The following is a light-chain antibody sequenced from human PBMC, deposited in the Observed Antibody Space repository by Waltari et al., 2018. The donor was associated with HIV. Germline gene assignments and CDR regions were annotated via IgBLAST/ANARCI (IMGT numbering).Light chain of an antibody. V-gene: IGLV2-14*03. CDR2: DVT. CDR3: ESYTSTSVWV. J-gene: IGLJ3*02. Sequence: QSALTQPASVSGSPGQSITISCTGSRSDVGGYHFVSWYQQHPGKAPRVLIYDVTTRPSGVSDRFSGSRSGDTASLTISGLQPEDEADYYCESYTSTSVWVFGGGTRLTVL. CDR1: RSDVGGYHF.